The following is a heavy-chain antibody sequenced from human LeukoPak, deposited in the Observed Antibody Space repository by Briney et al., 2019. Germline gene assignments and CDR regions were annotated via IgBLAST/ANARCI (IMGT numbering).Heavy chain of an antibody. V-gene: IGHV3-74*01. Sequence: GGSLRLSCAASGFSFGSYWMHWVRQAPGKGLVWVSRIKGDGSSTTYADSVKGRFTISRDNAKNTLYLQMDSLRAEDTAVYYCARGGIEVVGYVEFRGQGTLATVSS. CDR1: GFSFGSYW. D-gene: IGHD2-15*01. CDR3: ARGGIEVVGYVEF. J-gene: IGHJ4*02. CDR2: IKGDGSST.